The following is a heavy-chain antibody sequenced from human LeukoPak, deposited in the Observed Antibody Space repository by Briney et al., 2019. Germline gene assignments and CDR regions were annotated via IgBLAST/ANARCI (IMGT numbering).Heavy chain of an antibody. CDR3: AKHWDV. CDR2: IGATGSDT. J-gene: IGHJ6*02. Sequence: GGSLRLSCAASGFTFSSSAVSWVRQAPGKGLEWVSSIGATGSDTYYADSVKGRFTISRDNSKNTLYLQMNTLRAEDTAIYYCAKHWDVWGQGTTVTVSS. V-gene: IGHV3-23*01. CDR1: GFTFSSSA.